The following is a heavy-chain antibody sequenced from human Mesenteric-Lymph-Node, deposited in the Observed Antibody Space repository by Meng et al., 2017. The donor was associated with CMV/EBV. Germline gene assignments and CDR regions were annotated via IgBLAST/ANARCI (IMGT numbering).Heavy chain of an antibody. CDR1: DGSFTNYY. CDR3: ASQMYSSSDRDRFDP. D-gene: IGHD6-6*01. CDR2: INDGGSA. J-gene: IGHJ5*02. Sequence: SETLSLTCAIYDGSFTNYYWSWIRQPPGKGLEWIGEINDGGSANYNPSPKSRVTISVDTAKSQFSLKLSSVTAADTAVYYCASQMYSSSDRDRFDPWGQGTLVTVSS. V-gene: IGHV4-34*01.